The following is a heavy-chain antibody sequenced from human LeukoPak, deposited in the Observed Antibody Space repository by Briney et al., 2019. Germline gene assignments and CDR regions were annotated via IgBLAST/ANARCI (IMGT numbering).Heavy chain of an antibody. Sequence: ETLSLTCTVSGGSMSSYYWSWVRQPPGKGLEWLSSISGNGDNTYYADSVKGRFTISRDNSKDTLYLQMNSLRVDDTAVYYCAGQWLRLGPIDYWGQGTLVSVSS. CDR1: GGSMSSYY. D-gene: IGHD5-12*01. J-gene: IGHJ4*02. CDR2: ISGNGDNT. V-gene: IGHV3-23*01. CDR3: AGQWLRLGPIDY.